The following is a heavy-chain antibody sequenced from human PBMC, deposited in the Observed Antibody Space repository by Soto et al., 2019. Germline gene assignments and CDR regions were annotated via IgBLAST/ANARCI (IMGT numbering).Heavy chain of an antibody. CDR1: GGSISSGDYY. D-gene: IGHD3-22*01. Sequence: SETLSLTCTVSGGSISSGDYYWSWIRQPPGKGLEWIGYIYYSGSTYYNPSLKSRVTISVDTSKNQFSLKLSSVTAADTAVYYCARVGPSMYYYDSSGQRPYYFDYWGQGTLVTVSS. CDR2: IYYSGST. V-gene: IGHV4-30-4*01. CDR3: ARVGPSMYYYDSSGQRPYYFDY. J-gene: IGHJ4*02.